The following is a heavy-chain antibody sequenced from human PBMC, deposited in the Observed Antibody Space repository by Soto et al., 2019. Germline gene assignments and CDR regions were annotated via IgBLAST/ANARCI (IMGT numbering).Heavy chain of an antibody. D-gene: IGHD2-2*01. CDR3: AKFGSSSWSPHYYFDY. CDR2: ITYSCDGT. Sequence: GGSLRLSCAPSGFTFNNYAMGWVRQAPGKGLEWFSAITYSCDGTYYIDSVKGRLTISRDNSKSTLYLQMNSLRAEDTAIYYCAKFGSSSWSPHYYFDYWGQGTLVTVS. J-gene: IGHJ4*02. CDR1: GFTFNNYA. V-gene: IGHV3-23*01.